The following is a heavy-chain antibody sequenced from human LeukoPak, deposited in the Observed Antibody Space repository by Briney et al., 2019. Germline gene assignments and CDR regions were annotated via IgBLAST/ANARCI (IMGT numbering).Heavy chain of an antibody. D-gene: IGHD5-12*01. CDR2: IIPIFGTA. CDR1: GGTFSSYA. V-gene: IGHV1-69*05. CDR3: ARVRRGYSGYDSGDYFDY. Sequence: SVKVSCKASGGTFSSYAISWVRQAPGQGLEWMGGIIPIFGTANYAQKFQGRVTITTDESTSTAYMELSSMRSEDTGVYYCARVRRGYSGYDSGDYFDYWGQGTLVTVSS. J-gene: IGHJ4*02.